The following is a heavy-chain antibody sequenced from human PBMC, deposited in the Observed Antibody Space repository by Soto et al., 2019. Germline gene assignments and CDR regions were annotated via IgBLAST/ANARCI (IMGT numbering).Heavy chain of an antibody. V-gene: IGHV6-1*01. J-gene: IGHJ5*02. CDR1: ESQGPPSSAA. CDR3: ARAITIFGVVISFDP. CDR2: TYYRSNWYN. D-gene: IGHD3-3*01. Sequence: PSQTLSLTCAPGESQGPPSSAAWNWIRQSPSRGLEWLGRTYYRSNWYNDYAVSVKSRITINPDTSKNQFSLQLNSVTPEDTAVYYCARAITIFGVVISFDPWGQGTLVTVSS.